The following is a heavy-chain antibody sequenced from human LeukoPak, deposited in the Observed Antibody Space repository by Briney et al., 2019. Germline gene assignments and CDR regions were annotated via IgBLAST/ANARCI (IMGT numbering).Heavy chain of an antibody. D-gene: IGHD2-15*01. V-gene: IGHV3-48*04. Sequence: GGSLRLSYAASGFTFSRYDMNWVRQAPGKGLEWFSSISDTSRTIYYADSVEGRFTISRDNAESSLYLQMDSLKAEDTAVYFCARGYCSGGSCFFDYWGQGTLVTVSS. CDR2: ISDTSRTI. CDR3: ARGYCSGGSCFFDY. CDR1: GFTFSRYD. J-gene: IGHJ4*02.